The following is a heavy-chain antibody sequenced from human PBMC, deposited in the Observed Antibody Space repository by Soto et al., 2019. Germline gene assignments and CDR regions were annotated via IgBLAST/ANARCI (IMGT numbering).Heavy chain of an antibody. V-gene: IGHV3-23*01. CDR1: GFTFSSYA. CDR3: AKVPPRQWLATAGAFDI. Sequence: EVQLLESGGGLVQPGGSLRLSCAASGFTFSSYAMSWVRQAPGKGLEWVSAISGSGGSTYYADSVKGRFTISRDNSKNTLYLQMNSLIAEDTAVYYCAKVPPRQWLATAGAFDIWGPGTMVTVSS. CDR2: ISGSGGST. D-gene: IGHD6-19*01. J-gene: IGHJ3*02.